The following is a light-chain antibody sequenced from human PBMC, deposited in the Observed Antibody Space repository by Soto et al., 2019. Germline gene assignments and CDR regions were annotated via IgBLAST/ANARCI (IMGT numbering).Light chain of an antibody. CDR2: GSA. V-gene: IGKV3-20*01. J-gene: IGKJ2*01. CDR3: QQYGSSPPYT. Sequence: EIVLTQSPGILSLCPGERATLSCMASQSVSGNYLAWYQQKPGQSPRLLIYGSADRATGIQDRFSGSGSGTDFTLTIRRVEPEDFAVYYCQQYGSSPPYTFGQGTKVEIK. CDR1: QSVSGNY.